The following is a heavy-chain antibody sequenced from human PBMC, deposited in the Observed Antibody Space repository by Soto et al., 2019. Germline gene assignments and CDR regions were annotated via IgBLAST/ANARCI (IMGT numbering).Heavy chain of an antibody. V-gene: IGHV4-61*01. J-gene: IGHJ6*02. Sequence: PWETLALTCTVAGGSVRSGSYYWGWIRQPPGKGLEWIGYIYYSESTNYNPSLKSRVTISVDTSKNQFALKLSSVTAADTAVYYCARESGGYYYGMDVWGQGTTVTVSS. CDR1: GGSVRSGSYY. CDR3: ARESGGYYYGMDV. CDR2: IYYSEST.